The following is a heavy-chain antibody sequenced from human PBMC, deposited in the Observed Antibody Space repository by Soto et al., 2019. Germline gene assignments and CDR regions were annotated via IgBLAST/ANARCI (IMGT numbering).Heavy chain of an antibody. CDR1: GFTFSSYG. Sequence: PWGSLRLSCAASGFTFSSYGMHWVRQAPGKGLEWVAVIWYDGSNKYYADSVKGRFTISRDNSKNTLYLQMNSLRAEDTAVYYCARDETEFLEWLLFDPYYYYYGMDVWGQGTTVTVSS. CDR3: ARDETEFLEWLLFDPYYYYYGMDV. D-gene: IGHD3-3*01. V-gene: IGHV3-33*01. CDR2: IWYDGSNK. J-gene: IGHJ6*02.